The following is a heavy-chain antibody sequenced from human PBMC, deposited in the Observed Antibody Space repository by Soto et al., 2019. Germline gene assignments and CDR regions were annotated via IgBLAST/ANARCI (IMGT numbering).Heavy chain of an antibody. CDR2: VIPVFNTS. CDR3: ARGDEMTAVTIFEY. Sequence: QVQLEQSGPEVKRPGTSVKVSCKASGGAFGRYSVSWVRQAPGQGLEWIGGVIPVFNTSNYSLKFQGRVAIFADLSTSTVFMDLRSLRSEDTALYYCARGDEMTAVTIFEYWGQGTLVTVSS. J-gene: IGHJ4*02. CDR1: GGAFGRYS. D-gene: IGHD4-17*01. V-gene: IGHV1-69*01.